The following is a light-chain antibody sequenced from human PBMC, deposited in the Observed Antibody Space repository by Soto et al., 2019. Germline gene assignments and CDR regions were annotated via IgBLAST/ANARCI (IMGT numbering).Light chain of an antibody. CDR2: AAS. CDR3: QQYYSYPWT. J-gene: IGKJ1*01. Sequence: IQMTQSPSSLSASVGDRVTIXXRASQGISSYLAWYQQKPGKAPKLXIYAASTLQSGVPSRFSGSGSGTDFTLTISCLQSEDFATYYCQQYYSYPWTFGQGTKVDIK. CDR1: QGISSY. V-gene: IGKV1-8*01.